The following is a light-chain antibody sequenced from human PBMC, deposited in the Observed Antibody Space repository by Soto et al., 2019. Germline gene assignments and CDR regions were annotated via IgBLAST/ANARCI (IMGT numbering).Light chain of an antibody. J-gene: IGKJ5*01. Sequence: EIVLTQSPATLSASPAERSTLXSRASQTVGVRLAWYQHKPGQAPRLLIYEASNRAAGVPGRFSGSGSGTEFTLTISSLQPDDFATYYCQQYTSYSNTFGQGTRLENK. CDR2: EAS. V-gene: IGKV3D-15*01. CDR3: QQYTSYSNT. CDR1: QTVGVR.